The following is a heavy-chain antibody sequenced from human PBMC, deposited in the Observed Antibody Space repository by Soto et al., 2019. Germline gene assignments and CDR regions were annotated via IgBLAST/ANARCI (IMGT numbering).Heavy chain of an antibody. D-gene: IGHD3-9*01. CDR2: IWYDGSNK. V-gene: IGHV3-33*01. Sequence: LRLSCAASGFTFSSYGMHWVRQAPGKGLEWVAVIWYDGSNKYYADSVKGRFTISRDNSKNTLYLQMNSLRAEDTAVYYCARGGYDILTGEGASGMDVWGQGTTVTVSS. CDR3: ARGGYDILTGEGASGMDV. J-gene: IGHJ6*02. CDR1: GFTFSSYG.